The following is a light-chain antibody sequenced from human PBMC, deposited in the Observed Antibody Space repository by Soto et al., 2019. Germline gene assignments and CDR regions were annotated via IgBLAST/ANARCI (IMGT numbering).Light chain of an antibody. V-gene: IGKV3-15*01. CDR1: ESLFGF. CDR3: QSYNDWPFA. CDR2: GVS. J-gene: IGKJ2*01. Sequence: EIVMTQSPATLSVSPGEGATLSCRASESLFGFLAWYQQKPGQAPRLLMYGVSTRATGIPARFSGGGSATDFTLTISSLQSEDSAFYFCQSYNDWPFASGLGTRLEI.